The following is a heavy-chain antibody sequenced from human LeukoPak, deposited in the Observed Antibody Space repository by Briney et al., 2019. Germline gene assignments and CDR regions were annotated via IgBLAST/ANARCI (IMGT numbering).Heavy chain of an antibody. J-gene: IGHJ4*02. D-gene: IGHD6-13*01. V-gene: IGHV4-31*03. CDR3: ARWATAAGTYY. CDR1: GGSISSGGYY. Sequence: SETLSLTCTVSGGSISSGGYYWSWIRQHPGKGLEWIGYIYYSGSTYYNPSLKSRVTISVDTSKNQFSLKLSSVTAADTAVYYCARWATAAGTYYWGQGTLVTVSS. CDR2: IYYSGST.